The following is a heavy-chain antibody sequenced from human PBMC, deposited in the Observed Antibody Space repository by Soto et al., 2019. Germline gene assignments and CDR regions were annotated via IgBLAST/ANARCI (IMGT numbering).Heavy chain of an antibody. V-gene: IGHV4-39*07. CDR3: ARGQRYFDWLLSYFDE. CDR1: SASISSSSYT. J-gene: IGHJ4*02. CDR2: IYYSGTT. D-gene: IGHD3-9*01. Sequence: PSETLSLTCTVSSASISSSSYTWGWIRQPPGKGLEWIGSIYYSGTTYYNPSLNSRVTVSVDTSKNQFSLKLSSVTAADTAVYYCARGQRYFDWLLSYFDEWGQGTLVTVSS.